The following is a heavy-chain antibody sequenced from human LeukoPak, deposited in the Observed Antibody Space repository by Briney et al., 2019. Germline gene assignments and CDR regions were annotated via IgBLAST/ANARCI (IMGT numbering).Heavy chain of an antibody. V-gene: IGHV3-49*04. D-gene: IGHD3-9*01. CDR2: IRRKDHGGTP. J-gene: IGHJ4*02. CDR1: GFTFGDYA. CDR3: ARDSNFDLDY. Sequence: GGSLRLSCTTSGFTFGDYAMSWARQAPGKGLEWVGSIRRKDHGGTPEHAASVKGRFTISRDDSKSIAYLQMNSLKTEDTAVYFCARDSNFDLDYWGQGTQVTVSS.